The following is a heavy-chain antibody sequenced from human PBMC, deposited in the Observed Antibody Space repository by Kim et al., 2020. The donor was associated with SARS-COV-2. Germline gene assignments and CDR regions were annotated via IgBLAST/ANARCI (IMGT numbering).Heavy chain of an antibody. CDR1: GGSISSSGVY. J-gene: IGHJ4*02. Sequence: SETLSLTCTVSGGSISSSGVYWGWIRQPPGKGLEWIATISYSGSAYYNTSLRSRVTISVDRSQNQFSLELTSVTATDMAVYYCAKHRDDHKWLLDCWGQGALVIVYS. CDR2: ISYSGSA. V-gene: IGHV4-39*01. CDR3: AKHRDDHKWLLDC. D-gene: IGHD5-12*01.